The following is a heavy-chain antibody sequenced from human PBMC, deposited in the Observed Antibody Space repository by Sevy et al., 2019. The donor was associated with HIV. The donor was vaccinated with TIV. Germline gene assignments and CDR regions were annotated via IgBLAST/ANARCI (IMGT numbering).Heavy chain of an antibody. D-gene: IGHD3-16*01. J-gene: IGHJ6*02. V-gene: IGHV1-69*04. CDR3: AGDRGRWLQRSVYGMDV. Sequence: ASVKVSCKASGGTFSSYAISWVRQAPGQGLEWMGRIIPILGIANYAQKFQGRVTITADKSTSTAYMELRSLRSEDTAVYYCAGDRGRWLQRSVYGMDVWGQGTTVTVSS. CDR1: GGTFSSYA. CDR2: IIPILGIA.